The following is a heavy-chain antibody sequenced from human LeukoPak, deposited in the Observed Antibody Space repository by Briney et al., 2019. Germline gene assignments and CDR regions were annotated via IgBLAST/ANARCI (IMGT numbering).Heavy chain of an antibody. D-gene: IGHD3-16*02. CDR2: MNPNSGNT. CDR3: ARGLSYTNHYYYYGMDV. J-gene: IGHJ6*02. V-gene: IGHV1-8*01. Sequence: ASVKVSCKASGYTFTSYDINWVRQATGQGVEWMGWMNPNSGNTGYAQKFQGRVTMTRNTSISTAYMELSSLRSEDTAVYYCARGLSYTNHYYYYGMDVWGQGTTVTVSS. CDR1: GYTFTSYD.